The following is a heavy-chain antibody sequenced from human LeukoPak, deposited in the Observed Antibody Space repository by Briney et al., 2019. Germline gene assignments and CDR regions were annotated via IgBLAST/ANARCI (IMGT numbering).Heavy chain of an antibody. CDR3: ARGDTLYSSGWAYYFDY. D-gene: IGHD6-19*01. V-gene: IGHV6-1*01. J-gene: IGHJ4*02. CDR2: TYYRSRWYN. Sequence: SQTLSLTCAISGDSISSNSATWNWIRQSPSRGLEWLGRTYYRSRWYNDYAVSVKSRIIINSDTSKNQFSLQLNSVTLEDTAVYYCARGDTLYSSGWAYYFDYWGQGTLVTVSS. CDR1: GDSISSNSAT.